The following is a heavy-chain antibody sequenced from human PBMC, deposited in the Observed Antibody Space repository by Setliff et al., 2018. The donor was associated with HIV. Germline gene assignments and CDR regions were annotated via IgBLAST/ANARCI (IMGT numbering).Heavy chain of an antibody. CDR3: ARDGASGSGYYWADY. V-gene: IGHV1-46*01. J-gene: IGHJ4*02. CDR1: GYTFSDYF. D-gene: IGHD3-3*01. Sequence: ASVKVSCKASGYTFSDYFIHWVRQAPGQGLEWMGAIIPSGGSTGYAEKFQARVTLTRDTSTSTVYMELSGLREEDTAVYYCARDGASGSGYYWADYWGQGTLVTVS. CDR2: IIPSGGST.